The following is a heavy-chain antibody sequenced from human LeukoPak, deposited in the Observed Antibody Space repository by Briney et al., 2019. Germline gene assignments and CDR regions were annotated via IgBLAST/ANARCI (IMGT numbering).Heavy chain of an antibody. J-gene: IGHJ4*02. CDR2: INPNSGGT. D-gene: IGHD6-25*01. Sequence: ASVKVSCKASGYTFTGYHMHWVRQAPGQGLEWMGWINPNSGGTNYAQKFQGRVTVTRDTSITTVYMELSILRSDDTAVYYCARESSASFDYWGQGTLVTVSS. CDR3: ARESSASFDY. CDR1: GYTFTGYH. V-gene: IGHV1-2*02.